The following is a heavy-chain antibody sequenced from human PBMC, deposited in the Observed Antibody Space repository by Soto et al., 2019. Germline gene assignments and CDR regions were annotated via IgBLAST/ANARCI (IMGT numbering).Heavy chain of an antibody. J-gene: IGHJ4*02. CDR1: GYSSTTSG. CDR2: ISTYNGNT. V-gene: IGHV1-18*01. Sequence: ASVKVSCKASGYSSTTSGITWVRQAPGQGLEWMGWISTYNGNTNYAQKLQDRVTLTTDTSTSTAYMELRSLRSDDTAVYYCARRLYGDYDYWGQGTLVTVSS. D-gene: IGHD4-17*01. CDR3: ARRLYGDYDY.